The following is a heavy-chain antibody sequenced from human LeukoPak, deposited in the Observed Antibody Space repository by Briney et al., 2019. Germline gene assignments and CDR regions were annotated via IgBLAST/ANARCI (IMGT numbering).Heavy chain of an antibody. CDR3: AREGRDSSVFDY. CDR1: GGSISSYY. D-gene: IGHD3-22*01. V-gene: IGHV4-39*07. Sequence: PSETLSLTCTVSGGSISSYYWSWIRQPPGKGLEWIGSIYYSGSTYYNPSLKSRVTISVDTSKNQFSLKLSSVTAADTAVYYCAREGRDSSVFDYWGQGTLVTVSS. CDR2: IYYSGST. J-gene: IGHJ4*02.